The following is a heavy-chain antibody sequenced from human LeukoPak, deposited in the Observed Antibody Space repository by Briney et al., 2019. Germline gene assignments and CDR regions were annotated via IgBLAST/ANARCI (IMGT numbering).Heavy chain of an antibody. CDR3: ARDAGTGWYFDL. CDR2: MHYSGFT. Sequence: SETLSLTCTVSGGSITNYHWTWIRQPPGKGLEWIGCMHYSGFTSYMPSLKSRVTISVDTSKNQLSLKLNSVTAADTAVYFCARDAGTGWYFDLWGRGTLVTVSS. V-gene: IGHV4-59*01. D-gene: IGHD3/OR15-3a*01. CDR1: GGSITNYH. J-gene: IGHJ2*01.